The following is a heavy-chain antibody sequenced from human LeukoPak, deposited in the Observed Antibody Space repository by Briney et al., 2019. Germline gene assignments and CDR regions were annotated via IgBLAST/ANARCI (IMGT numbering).Heavy chain of an antibody. J-gene: IGHJ4*02. CDR2: IYPDDSDT. CDR3: ARHGEFAY. Sequence: GESLKISCKASGYSFTTYWIGWVRQMPGKGLEWMGIIYPDDSDTRYSPSFRGQVTISADKSINTAYLQWSSLKASDTAIYYCARHGEFAYWGQGTLVTVSS. CDR1: GYSFTTYW. V-gene: IGHV5-51*01.